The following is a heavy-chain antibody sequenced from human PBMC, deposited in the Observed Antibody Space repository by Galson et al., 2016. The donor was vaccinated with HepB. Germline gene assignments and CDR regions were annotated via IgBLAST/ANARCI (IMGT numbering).Heavy chain of an antibody. CDR1: GGSIGYY. V-gene: IGHV4-59*01. CDR3: ASGRYYYGSEY. D-gene: IGHD3-10*01. Sequence: ETLSLTCAVYGGSIGYYWSWIRQPPGKGLEWIGYIYYDGSTNYNPSLKSRVTMSLDTSKNHYSLKLNSVTAADTAVYYCASGRYYYGSEYWGQGTLVTVSS. J-gene: IGHJ4*02. CDR2: IYYDGST.